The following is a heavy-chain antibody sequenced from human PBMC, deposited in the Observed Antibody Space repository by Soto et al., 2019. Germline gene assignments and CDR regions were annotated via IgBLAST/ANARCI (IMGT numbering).Heavy chain of an antibody. CDR3: ARGGVTWFDY. D-gene: IGHD2-21*02. CDR2: IYYSGST. V-gene: IGHV4-31*03. J-gene: IGHJ4*02. Sequence: SETLSLTCTVSGGSISSGGYYWIWIRQHPGKGLEWIGYIYYSGSTYYNPSLKSRVTISVDTSKNQFSLKLSSVTAADTAVYYCARGGVTWFDYWGQGTLVTVS. CDR1: GGSISSGGYY.